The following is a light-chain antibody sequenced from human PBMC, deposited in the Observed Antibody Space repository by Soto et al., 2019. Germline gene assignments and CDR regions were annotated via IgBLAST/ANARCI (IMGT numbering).Light chain of an antibody. CDR1: QSVSSY. CDR2: GAS. V-gene: IGKV3-20*01. Sequence: EIVLTQSPATLSLSPGERATLSCRASQSVSSYLAWYQQKPGQAPRLLIFGASGRAPGIPDRFSGSGSGTDFTLTISRLEPEDFAVYYCQQYGSSPGTFGQGTKVDIK. CDR3: QQYGSSPGT. J-gene: IGKJ1*01.